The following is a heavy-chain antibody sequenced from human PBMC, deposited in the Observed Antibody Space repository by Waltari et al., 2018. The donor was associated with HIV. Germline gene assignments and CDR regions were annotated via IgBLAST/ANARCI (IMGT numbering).Heavy chain of an antibody. Sequence: VENGRTVFRPGGPLRLSGSPVTFTVANHYFTLWRLAPGRGLERVSTIYMDDTVHYADSGKGRFVISRDKFRNTVNLLLNYLLFDDSATYFCVKGVRYYGPWGQGLPVTVS. CDR3: VKGVRYYGP. D-gene: IGHD3-10*01. CDR2: IYMDDTV. J-gene: IGHJ5*02. V-gene: IGHV3-53*05. CDR1: TFTVANHY.